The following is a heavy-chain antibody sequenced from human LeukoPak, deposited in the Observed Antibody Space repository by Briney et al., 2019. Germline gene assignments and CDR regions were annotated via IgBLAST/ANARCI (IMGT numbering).Heavy chain of an antibody. D-gene: IGHD3-10*01. J-gene: IGHJ4*02. Sequence: GGSLRLSFAASGFTFSGFSMTWVRQAPGKELEWVSYITSSSSIIYYADSVKGRFTISRDNAKNSLYLQMNSLRAEDTAVYYCARDPHYQFDYWGQGTLVTVSS. V-gene: IGHV3-48*04. CDR2: ITSSSSII. CDR1: GFTFSGFS. CDR3: ARDPHYQFDY.